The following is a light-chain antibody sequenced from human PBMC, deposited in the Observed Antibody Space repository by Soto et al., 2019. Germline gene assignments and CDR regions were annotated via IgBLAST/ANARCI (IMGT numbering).Light chain of an antibody. CDR1: QGIRSA. CDR2: DAS. CDR3: QQYKSYSPIT. V-gene: IGKV1-13*02. J-gene: IGKJ5*01. Sequence: AIQVTQSPSSLSASVGDRVTITCRTSQGIRSALGWYQQKPGKVPKLLIYDASNLQSGVPSRFSGSVSGTEFTLTISSLQPDDFATYYCQQYKSYSPITFGQGTRLEIK.